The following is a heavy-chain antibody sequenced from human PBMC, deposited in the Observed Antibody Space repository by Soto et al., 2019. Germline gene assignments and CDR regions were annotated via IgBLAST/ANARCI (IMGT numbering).Heavy chain of an antibody. V-gene: IGHV3-30-3*01. CDR1: GFTFSSYA. CDR3: ARAGGRATVVTGGGDAFDI. CDR2: ISYDGSNK. J-gene: IGHJ3*02. Sequence: GGSLRLSCAASGFTFSSYAMHWVRQAPGKGLEWVAVISYDGSNKYYADSVKGRFTISRDNSKNTLYLQMNSLRAEDTAVYYCARAGGRATVVTGGGDAFDIWGQGTMVTVSS. D-gene: IGHD4-17*01.